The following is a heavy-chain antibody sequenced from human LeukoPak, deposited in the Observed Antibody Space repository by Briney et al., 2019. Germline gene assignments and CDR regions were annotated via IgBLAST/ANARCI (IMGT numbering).Heavy chain of an antibody. CDR2: IYYSGST. CDR3: ARHVNSHFDY. J-gene: IGHJ4*02. V-gene: IGHV4-59*08. Sequence: PSGTLSLTCTVSGGSISSYHWSWIRQPPGKGLEWIGYIYYSGSTNYNPSLKSRVTISVDTSKNQFSLKLSSVTAADTAVYYCARHVNSHFDYWGQGTLVTVSS. CDR1: GGSISSYH. D-gene: IGHD2/OR15-2a*01.